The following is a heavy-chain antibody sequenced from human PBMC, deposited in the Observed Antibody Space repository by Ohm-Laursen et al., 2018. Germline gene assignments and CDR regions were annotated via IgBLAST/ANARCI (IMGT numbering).Heavy chain of an antibody. J-gene: IGHJ3*02. V-gene: IGHV3-15*01. CDR1: GFTFSSYW. CDR2: IKRKADGETT. Sequence: SLRLSCAASGFTFSSYWMGWVRQAPGKGLEWVGRIKRKADGETTDYAAPVKDRLTISRDDSKTTLYLQMNSLKTEDTAVYYCATGLPADDAFNIWGQGTMVTVSS. CDR3: ATGLPADDAFNI.